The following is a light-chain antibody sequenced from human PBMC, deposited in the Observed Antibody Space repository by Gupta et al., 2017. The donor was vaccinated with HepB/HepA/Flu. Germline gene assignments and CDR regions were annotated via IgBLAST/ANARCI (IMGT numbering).Light chain of an antibody. CDR2: RNN. CDR1: SSNIGAGYD. J-gene: IGLJ2*01. CDR3: QSYDSSRSGPGL. V-gene: IGLV1-40*01. Sequence: QSVLPQPPSVSGHPGQRVTITCTGSSSNIGAGYDVPWYQQFPELATHILIYRNNNRPSGVPERFSGSKSGTSASLTITGLQAEDEADYYCQSYDSSRSGPGLFGGGTKVTVL.